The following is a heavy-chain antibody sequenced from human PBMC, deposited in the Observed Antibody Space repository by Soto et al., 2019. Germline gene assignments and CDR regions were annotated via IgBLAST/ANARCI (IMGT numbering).Heavy chain of an antibody. J-gene: IGHJ4*02. CDR3: ARVLYGGSRFDY. CDR1: GLTFSSYW. Sequence: GGSLRLSCAASGLTFSSYWMHWVRQAPGKGLEWVSRINSDGSSTSYADSVKGRFTISRDNAKNTLFLQMNSLRAEDTAVYYCARVLYGGSRFDYWGQGTVVTVSS. D-gene: IGHD6-6*01. CDR2: INSDGSST. V-gene: IGHV3-74*01.